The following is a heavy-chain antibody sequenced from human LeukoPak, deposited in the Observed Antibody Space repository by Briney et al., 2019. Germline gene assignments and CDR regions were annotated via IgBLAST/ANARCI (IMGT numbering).Heavy chain of an antibody. J-gene: IGHJ6*02. D-gene: IGHD4-17*01. V-gene: IGHV1-18*01. Sequence: ASVKVSCKASGYIFTSYGTSWVRQAPGQGLEWMGWISAYNGDTNYAQKLQGRVTMTTDTSTSTAYMELRSLRSDDTAVYYCARDNTGDVSYYYYGMDVWGQGTTVTVSS. CDR2: ISAYNGDT. CDR1: GYIFTSYG. CDR3: ARDNTGDVSYYYYGMDV.